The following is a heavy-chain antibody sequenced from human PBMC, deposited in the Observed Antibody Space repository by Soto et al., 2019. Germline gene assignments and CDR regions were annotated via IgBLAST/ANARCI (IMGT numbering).Heavy chain of an antibody. Sequence: ASVKVSCKASGYTFTRSGISWVRQAPGQGLEWMGGIIPIFGTTDYAQRFQGRVTITADESTSTAYMELSSLRSEATAVYYCARVSSSWYKDYFDYWGQGTLVTVSS. J-gene: IGHJ4*02. CDR2: IIPIFGTT. D-gene: IGHD6-13*01. CDR1: GYTFTRSG. V-gene: IGHV1-69*13. CDR3: ARVSSSWYKDYFDY.